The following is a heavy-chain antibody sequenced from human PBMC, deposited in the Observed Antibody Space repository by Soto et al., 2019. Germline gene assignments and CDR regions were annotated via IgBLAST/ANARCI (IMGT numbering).Heavy chain of an antibody. CDR3: ARKDYFDTTLDY. CDR1: GGSISSNNW. V-gene: IGHV4-4*02. Sequence: SETLSLTCAVSGGSISSNNWWNWVRQPPGKGLEWIGEIYHSGSTNYNPSLKSRVTISVDKSKNQFSLKLSSVTAADTAVYYCARKDYFDTTLDYWGQGTLVTVSS. CDR2: IYHSGST. D-gene: IGHD3-22*01. J-gene: IGHJ4*02.